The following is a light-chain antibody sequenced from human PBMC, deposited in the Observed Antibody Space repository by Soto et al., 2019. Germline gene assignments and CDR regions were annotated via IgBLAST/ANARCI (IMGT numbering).Light chain of an antibody. Sequence: QSVLTQPAAVSGSRGQSITISCTGTSSDGGGYNYVSWYQQHPGKAPKLMIYEVSNRSSGVSNRFSGSKSGTTASLTISGLQAEDEADYYCSSYTSSRTYVVFGRGTKVTVL. V-gene: IGLV2-14*01. J-gene: IGLJ2*01. CDR1: SSDGGGYNY. CDR3: SSYTSSRTYVV. CDR2: EVS.